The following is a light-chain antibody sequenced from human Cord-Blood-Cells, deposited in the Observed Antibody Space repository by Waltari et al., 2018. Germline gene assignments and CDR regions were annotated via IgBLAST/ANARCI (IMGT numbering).Light chain of an antibody. CDR2: EVS. Sequence: QSALTQPPSVSGSPGQSVTISCTGTSSDVGSYNRVSWYQQPPGTAPKLMIYEVSSRPSGGPDRFSGSKSGNTASLTISGLQAEDEADYYCSSYTSSSTVVFGGGTKLTVL. CDR3: SSYTSSSTVV. CDR1: SSDVGSYNR. J-gene: IGLJ2*01. V-gene: IGLV2-18*02.